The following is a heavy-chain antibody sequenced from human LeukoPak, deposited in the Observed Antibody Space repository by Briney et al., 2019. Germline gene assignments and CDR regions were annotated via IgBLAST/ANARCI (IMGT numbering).Heavy chain of an antibody. CDR2: ISAYNGNT. J-gene: IGHJ6*03. Sequence: ASVRVSCKASGYTFTSYGISWVRQAPGQGLEWMGWISAYNGNTNYAQKLQGRVTMTTDTSTSTAYMELRSLRSDDTAVYYCARETYLPLSSSRYMGVWGKGTTVTVSS. D-gene: IGHD2-2*01. CDR3: ARETYLPLSSSRYMGV. CDR1: GYTFTSYG. V-gene: IGHV1-18*01.